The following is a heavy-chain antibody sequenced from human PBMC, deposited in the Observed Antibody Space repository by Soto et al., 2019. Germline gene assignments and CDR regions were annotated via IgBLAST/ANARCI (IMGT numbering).Heavy chain of an antibody. J-gene: IGHJ6*02. CDR1: GFTFSNYG. CDR2: LLSDGSSK. Sequence: QVQLVESGGGVVQPGRSLRLSCAASGFTFSNYGMHWVRQAPGKGLEWLAVLLSDGSSKYYADSVKGRFTISRDNSKNTLYLQMSSLRAEDTAVYYCAKDWCSSTSCYEGLFSGMDVWGQGTTVTVFS. V-gene: IGHV3-30*18. CDR3: AKDWCSSTSCYEGLFSGMDV. D-gene: IGHD2-2*01.